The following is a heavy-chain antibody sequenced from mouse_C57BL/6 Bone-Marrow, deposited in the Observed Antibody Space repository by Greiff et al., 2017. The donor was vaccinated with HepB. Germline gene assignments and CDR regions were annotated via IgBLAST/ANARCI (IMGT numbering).Heavy chain of an antibody. D-gene: IGHD3-2*02. Sequence: VHVKQSGPELVKPGASVKISCKASGYSFTDYNMNWVKQSNGKSLEWIGVINPNYGTTSYNQKFKGKATLTIDQSSSTAYMQLNSLTSEDSAVYYCAGAQATYFDYWGQGTTLTVSS. J-gene: IGHJ2*01. CDR3: AGAQATYFDY. CDR1: GYSFTDYN. CDR2: INPNYGTT. V-gene: IGHV1-39*01.